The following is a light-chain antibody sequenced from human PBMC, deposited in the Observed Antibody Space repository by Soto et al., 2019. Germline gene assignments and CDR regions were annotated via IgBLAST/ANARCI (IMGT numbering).Light chain of an antibody. V-gene: IGLV2-14*03. CDR3: VSYTSRTNLVV. Sequence: QSVLIQPASVSGSPGQSITISCTGTHSDVGGFDYVSWFQQYPGRAPKLLIFDVRDRPSGVSNRFSGSKSGATASLTISGLQADDDADYFCVSYTSRTNLVVFGTGTKLTVL. J-gene: IGLJ2*01. CDR2: DVR. CDR1: HSDVGGFDY.